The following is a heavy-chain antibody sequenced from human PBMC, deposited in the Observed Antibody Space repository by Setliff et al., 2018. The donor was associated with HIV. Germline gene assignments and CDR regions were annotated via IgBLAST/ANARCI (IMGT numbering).Heavy chain of an antibody. CDR1: GFSFRNFG. CDR2: ISYDGDNE. V-gene: IGHV3-30*03. CDR3: ARDDGGYTFGVFFDY. Sequence: GGSLRLSCAASGFSFRNFGMHWVRQSPGKGLEWVADISYDGDNEHYADSVKGRFTISRDNAKNSLYLQLNSLRAEDTAIYFCARDDGGYTFGVFFDYWGRGTPVTVSS. J-gene: IGHJ4*02. D-gene: IGHD5-18*01.